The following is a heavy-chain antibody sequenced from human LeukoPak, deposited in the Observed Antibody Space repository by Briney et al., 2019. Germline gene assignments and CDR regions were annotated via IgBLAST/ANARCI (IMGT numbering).Heavy chain of an antibody. J-gene: IGHJ4*02. V-gene: IGHV6-1*01. CDR2: TYYRSKWYN. CDR3: ARATNWLAPAPYYFDY. CDR1: GDSVSSNSAA. D-gene: IGHD7-27*01. Sequence: SQTLSLTCAISGDSVSSNSAAWNWIRQSPSRGLEWLGRTYYRSKWYNDYAVSVKGRITINPDTSKNQFSLQLNSVTPEDTAVYYCARATNWLAPAPYYFDYWGQGTLVTVSS.